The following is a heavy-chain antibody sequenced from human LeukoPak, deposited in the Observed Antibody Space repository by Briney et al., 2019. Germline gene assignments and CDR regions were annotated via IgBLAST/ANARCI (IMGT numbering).Heavy chain of an antibody. CDR2: ISAYNGNT. V-gene: IGHV1-18*01. J-gene: IGHJ4*02. CDR3: ARRGPYSGTFNPFDY. D-gene: IGHD1-26*01. CDR1: GYTFTSYG. Sequence: ASVKVSCKASGYTFTSYGISWVRQAPGQGLEWMGWISAYNGNTEYTQKLQGRITLTTDTSTSSVYMELRSLRSDDTAVFYCARRGPYSGTFNPFDYWGQGTLVTVSS.